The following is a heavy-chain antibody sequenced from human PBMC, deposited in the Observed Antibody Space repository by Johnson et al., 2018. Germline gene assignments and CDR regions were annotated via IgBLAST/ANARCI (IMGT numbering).Heavy chain of an antibody. J-gene: IGHJ6*03. Sequence: VELVESGGGLVKPGGSLRLGCAASGFTFSNAWMNWVRQAPGKGLEWVSGISWTSGSRGYADSVKGRCTISRDNAKNSLYLQMNSLRAEDTAVYYCAKNKLGGYYYMDVWGKGTTVTVSS. CDR2: ISWTSGSR. CDR3: AKNKLGGYYYMDV. CDR1: GFTFSNAW. V-gene: IGHV3-48*04. D-gene: IGHD3-10*01.